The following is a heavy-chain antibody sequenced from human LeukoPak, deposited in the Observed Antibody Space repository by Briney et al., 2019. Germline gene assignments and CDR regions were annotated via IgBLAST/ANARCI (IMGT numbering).Heavy chain of an antibody. CDR1: GGTYSSYA. J-gene: IGHJ3*02. CDR2: ISAYTGNR. Sequence: ASVKVSCKASGGTYSSYATSWVRQAPGQGLEWMGWISAYTGNRNYAQKLQDRVTMTTDTSTSTAYMELRSLRSDDTAVYYCARDRYNYGPDAFDIWGQGTMVTVSS. CDR3: ARDRYNYGPDAFDI. V-gene: IGHV1-18*01. D-gene: IGHD5-18*01.